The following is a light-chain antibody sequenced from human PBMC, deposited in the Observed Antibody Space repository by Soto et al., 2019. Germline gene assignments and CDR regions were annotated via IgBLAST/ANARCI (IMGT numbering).Light chain of an antibody. J-gene: IGKJ1*01. CDR3: QQFYAFPRT. CDR1: QGIANF. Sequence: DIQLTQSPSFLSASVGDKVTITCRASQGIANFLAWFQQKPGRAPNLLIYTAATLQGGVPSRFSGSGSGTEFTLTITSLQAEDFATYYCQQFYAFPRTFGQGIKVEIX. CDR2: TAA. V-gene: IGKV1-9*01.